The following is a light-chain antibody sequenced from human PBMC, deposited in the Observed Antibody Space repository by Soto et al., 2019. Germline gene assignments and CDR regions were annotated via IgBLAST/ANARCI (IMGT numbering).Light chain of an antibody. Sequence: DIVMTQSPDSLAVSLGERATINCKSSQSVLYSSNNKNYLAWYQQKPGQPPKLLIYWASTRESGVPDRFSVSGSGTDFTLTISSLQAEDVAVYYCQQYYSTLITFGQGTRLEIK. CDR3: QQYYSTLIT. CDR1: QSVLYSSNNKNY. CDR2: WAS. V-gene: IGKV4-1*01. J-gene: IGKJ5*01.